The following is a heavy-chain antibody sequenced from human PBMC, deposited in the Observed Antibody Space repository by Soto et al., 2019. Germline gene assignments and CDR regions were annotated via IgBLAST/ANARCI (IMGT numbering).Heavy chain of an antibody. Sequence: QVQLQESGPGLVKPSQTLSLTCTVSGGSISSGGHYWSLIRQHPGKGLEWIGYIYYSGSTYYNPSLKSRVTIAVYTSKDQFCLKLTSVTAADTAVYYCARSVFPWGQGTLVTVSS. CDR1: GGSISSGGHY. CDR3: ARSVFP. CDR2: IYYSGST. V-gene: IGHV4-31*03. J-gene: IGHJ5*02.